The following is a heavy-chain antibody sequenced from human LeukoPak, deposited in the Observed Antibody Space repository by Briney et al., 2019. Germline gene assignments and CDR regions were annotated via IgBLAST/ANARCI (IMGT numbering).Heavy chain of an antibody. CDR2: INHSGST. V-gene: IGHV4-34*01. J-gene: IGHJ4*02. CDR3: ARTPIYYYDNSGYYN. D-gene: IGHD3-22*01. Sequence: SETLSLTCAVYGGSFSGYYWSWIRQPPGKGLEWIGEINHSGSTNYNPSLKSRVTISIDTSKNQFSLKLTSVTAADTAMYYCARTPIYYYDNSGYYNWGQGTLVTVSS. CDR1: GGSFSGYY.